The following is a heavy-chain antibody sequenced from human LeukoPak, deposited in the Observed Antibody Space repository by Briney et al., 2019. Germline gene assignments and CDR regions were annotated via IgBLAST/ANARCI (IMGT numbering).Heavy chain of an antibody. Sequence: GGSLRLSCAASGFSFSTYWMSWVRQAPGQGLEWVASIKYGASEKHYVDSVKGRFTISRDNSKNTLYLQMNSLRGEDTAVYSCARGQRRHIDMAPSFDYWGQGTLVTVSS. CDR3: ARGQRRHIDMAPSFDY. V-gene: IGHV3-7*01. J-gene: IGHJ4*02. CDR1: GFSFSTYW. CDR2: IKYGASEK. D-gene: IGHD5-24*01.